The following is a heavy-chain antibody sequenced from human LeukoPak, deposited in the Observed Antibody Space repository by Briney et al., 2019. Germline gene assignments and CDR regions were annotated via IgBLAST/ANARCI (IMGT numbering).Heavy chain of an antibody. CDR1: GFTFDDYT. D-gene: IGHD2-2*01. Sequence: GGSLRLSCAASGFTFDDYTMHWVRQAPGKGLEWVSLISWDGGSTYYADSVKGRFTISRDNSKNSLYLQMNSLRTEDTALYYCAKDRRRYCSSTSCYLARGYYYYYMDVWGKGTTVTVSS. CDR2: ISWDGGST. J-gene: IGHJ6*03. V-gene: IGHV3-43*01. CDR3: AKDRRRYCSSTSCYLARGYYYYYMDV.